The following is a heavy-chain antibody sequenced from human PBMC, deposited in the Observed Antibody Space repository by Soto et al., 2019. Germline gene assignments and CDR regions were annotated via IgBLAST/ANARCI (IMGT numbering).Heavy chain of an antibody. J-gene: IGHJ6*02. CDR2: IKHSGST. D-gene: IGHD3-10*01. Sequence: PSETLSLTCAVYGGSFSGYYWSWIRQPPGKGLEWIGEIKHSGSTNYNPSLKSRVTISVDTSKNQFSLKLSSVTAADTAVYYCARGRYYYGSGSYLVDYYYYGMDVWAQWTTVPVS. CDR1: GGSFSGYY. V-gene: IGHV4-34*01. CDR3: ARGRYYYGSGSYLVDYYYYGMDV.